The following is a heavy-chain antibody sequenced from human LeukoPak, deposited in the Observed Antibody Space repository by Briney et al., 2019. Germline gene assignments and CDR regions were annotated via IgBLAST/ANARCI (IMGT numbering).Heavy chain of an antibody. CDR3: AAGDDFRIDY. J-gene: IGHJ4*02. V-gene: IGHV3-9*03. CDR1: GFTFDDYA. Sequence: GGSLRLSRAASGFTFDDYAMHWVRQAPGKGLEWVSGTTWNSGIIGYADSVKGRFTISRDNAKYSLYLQMNSLRAEDMAFYYCAAGDDFRIDYWGQGSLVTVSS. CDR2: TTWNSGII. D-gene: IGHD1-1*01.